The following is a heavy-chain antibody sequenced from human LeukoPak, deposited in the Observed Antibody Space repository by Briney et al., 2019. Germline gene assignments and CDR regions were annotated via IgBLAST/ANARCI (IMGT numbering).Heavy chain of an antibody. V-gene: IGHV3-9*01. CDR1: GFTFDDYA. D-gene: IGHD3-22*01. Sequence: GRSLRLSCAASGFTFDDYAMHWVRQAPGKGLEWVSGISWNSGSIGYADSVEGRFTISRDNAKNSLYLQMNSLRAEDTALYYCAKSDSSGYYYGLGNYWGQGTLVTVSS. CDR2: ISWNSGSI. CDR3: AKSDSSGYYYGLGNY. J-gene: IGHJ4*02.